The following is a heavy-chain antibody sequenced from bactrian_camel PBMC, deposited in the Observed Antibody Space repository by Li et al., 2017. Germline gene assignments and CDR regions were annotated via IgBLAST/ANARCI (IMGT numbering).Heavy chain of an antibody. D-gene: IGHD1*01. J-gene: IGHJ4*01. CDR1: GRNYGGRC. V-gene: IGHV3S31*01. CDR3: ASKPFRCTSDALFSPREFRH. Sequence: EVQLVESGGGSVQAGGSLRLSCTRAGRNYGGRCMGWFRQAPGKEREGVASIYSGGGSQYYADSVKGRFTISRDNAKNTLYLRMSDLKPEDTAMYYCASKPFRCTSDALFSPREFRHWGQGTQVTVS. CDR2: IYSGGGSQ.